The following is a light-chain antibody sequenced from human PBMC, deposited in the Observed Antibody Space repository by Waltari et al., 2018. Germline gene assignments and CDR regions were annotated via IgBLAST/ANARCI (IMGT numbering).Light chain of an antibody. CDR3: QQYGSSPFIT. CDR2: GAS. Sequence: EIVLTQSPGTLSLSPGERATLSCRASQSVSSSYLAWYQQKPGQAPRLLIYGASSRATGIPDRFSGSGSGTDFTLTISRLEPEDFAVYYCQQYGSSPFITFGQGTRLGIK. J-gene: IGKJ5*01. V-gene: IGKV3-20*01. CDR1: QSVSSSY.